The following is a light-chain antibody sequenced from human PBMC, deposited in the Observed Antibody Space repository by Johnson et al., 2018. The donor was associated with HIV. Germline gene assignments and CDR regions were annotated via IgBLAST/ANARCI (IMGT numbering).Light chain of an antibody. V-gene: IGLV1-51*02. CDR2: EDN. Sequence: QSVLTQPPSVSAAPGQKVTISCSGGRSNIGNNYVSWYQQLPGTTPKLLMYEDNERPSRIPDRFSGSKSGTSATLGISGLQTGDEADYFCGTWDSRLSIFVFGTGTKITV. CDR1: RSNIGNNY. J-gene: IGLJ1*01. CDR3: GTWDSRLSIFV.